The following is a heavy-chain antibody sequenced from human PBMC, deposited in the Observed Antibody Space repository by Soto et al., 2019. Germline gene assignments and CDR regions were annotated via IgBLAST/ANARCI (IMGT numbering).Heavy chain of an antibody. D-gene: IGHD5-12*01. Sequence: PGESLKISCKGSGYSFTSYWIGWVRQMPGKGLEWMGIIYPGDSDTRYSPSFQGQVTISADKSISTAYLQWSSLKASDTAMYYCARPRDGYKRSSGAFDIWGQGTMVTVSS. CDR3: ARPRDGYKRSSGAFDI. J-gene: IGHJ3*02. CDR1: GYSFTSYW. V-gene: IGHV5-51*01. CDR2: IYPGDSDT.